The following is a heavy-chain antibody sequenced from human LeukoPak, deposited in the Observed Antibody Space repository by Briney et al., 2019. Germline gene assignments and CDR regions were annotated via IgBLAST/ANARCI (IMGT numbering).Heavy chain of an antibody. J-gene: IGHJ6*03. Sequence: SETLSLICTVSVDPISSSSYLWGRICRPPGKGLEWLGSIYYSGSTCYHRYVQSRLIISLDPSLNLSSMKLSYVPAPVSALYYCAKTQTRVFWGKGTTVTVSS. CDR2: IYYSGST. V-gene: IGHV4-39*01. CDR3: AKTQTRVF. D-gene: IGHD3-10*01. CDR1: VDPISSSSYL.